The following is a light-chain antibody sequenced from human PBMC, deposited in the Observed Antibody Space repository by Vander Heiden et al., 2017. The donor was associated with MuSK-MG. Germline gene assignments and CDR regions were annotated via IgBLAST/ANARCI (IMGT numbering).Light chain of an antibody. Sequence: QSVLTQPPSASGTPGQRLTISCSGSSSNIGSNTVNWYRQLPGTAPKLLIYSNNQRPSGVPDRFSGSKSGTSASLAISGLQSEDEADYYCAAWDDSLNGVVFGGGTQLTVL. CDR3: AAWDDSLNGVV. J-gene: IGLJ2*01. CDR2: SNN. V-gene: IGLV1-44*01. CDR1: SSNIGSNT.